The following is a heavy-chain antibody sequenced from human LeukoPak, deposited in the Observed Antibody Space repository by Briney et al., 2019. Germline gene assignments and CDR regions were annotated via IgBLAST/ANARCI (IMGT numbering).Heavy chain of an antibody. D-gene: IGHD3-22*01. CDR1: GFTFSSYG. CDR2: IWYDGTSK. CDR3: ARASDHYDTNPDY. J-gene: IGHJ4*02. Sequence: PGGSLRLSCAASGFTFSSYGMHWVRQAPGKGLEWVALIWYDGTSKYYADSVKGRFTISRDTSRNTLYLQMNSLRTEDTAVYYCARASDHYDTNPDYWGQGTLVTDSS. V-gene: IGHV3-33*01.